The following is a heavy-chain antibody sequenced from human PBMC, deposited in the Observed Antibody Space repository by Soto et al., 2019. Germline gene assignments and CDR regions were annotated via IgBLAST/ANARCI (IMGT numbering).Heavy chain of an antibody. J-gene: IGHJ4*02. CDR3: ARDGITTVTSLTLFDY. V-gene: IGHV3-30-3*01. CDR2: ISYDGSNK. Sequence: GGSLRLSCAASGFTFSSYAMHWVRQAPGKGLEWVAVISYDGSNKYYADSVKGRFTISRDNSKNTLYLQMNSLRAEDTAVYYCARDGITTVTSLTLFDYWGQGTLVTVSS. CDR1: GFTFSSYA. D-gene: IGHD4-17*01.